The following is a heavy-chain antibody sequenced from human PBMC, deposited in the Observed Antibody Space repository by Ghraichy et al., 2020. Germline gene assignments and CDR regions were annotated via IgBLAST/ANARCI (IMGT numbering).Heavy chain of an antibody. CDR1: GFNFDNFA. V-gene: IGHV3-43*02. J-gene: IGHJ5*02. CDR2: ISGDGNNI. CDR3: AKDLIFAS. D-gene: IGHD3-16*01. Sequence: GGSLRLTCAASGFNFDNFAMHWVRQAPGKGLEWISLISGDGNNILYADSLEGRFTVSRDNARKSLYLQLNGLRTEDTAFYYCAKDLIFASWGQGTLVTVSS.